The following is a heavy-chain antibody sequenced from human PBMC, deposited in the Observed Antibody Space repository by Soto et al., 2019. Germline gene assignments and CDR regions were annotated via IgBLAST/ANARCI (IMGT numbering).Heavy chain of an antibody. CDR1: GGTFSSYT. Sequence: QVQLVQSGAEVKKPGSSVKVSCKASGGTFSSYTISWVRQAPGQGREWMGRIIPILGIANSAQKFPGRVTSTADKSTSTAYMGLSSLRSEDTAVYYCARGPPYSSSSYFDFWGQGTLLTVSS. CDR2: IIPILGIA. J-gene: IGHJ4*02. V-gene: IGHV1-69*02. CDR3: ARGPPYSSSSYFDF. D-gene: IGHD6-6*01.